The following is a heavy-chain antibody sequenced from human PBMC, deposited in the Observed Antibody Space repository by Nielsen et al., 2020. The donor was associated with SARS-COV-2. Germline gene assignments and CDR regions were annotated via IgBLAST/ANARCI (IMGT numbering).Heavy chain of an antibody. CDR1: GFTFSSYA. D-gene: IGHD4/OR15-4a*01. Sequence: GGSLRLSCAASGFTFSSYAMHWVRQAPGKGLEWVAVISYDGSNKYYADSVKGRFTISRDNSKNTLYLQMNSLRAEDTAVYYCARGPYGGYFDYWGQGTLVTVSS. CDR3: ARGPYGGYFDY. CDR2: ISYDGSNK. J-gene: IGHJ4*02. V-gene: IGHV3-30-3*01.